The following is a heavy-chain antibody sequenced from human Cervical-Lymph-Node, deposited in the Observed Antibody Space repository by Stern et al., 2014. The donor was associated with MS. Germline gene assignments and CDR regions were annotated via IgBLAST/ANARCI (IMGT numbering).Heavy chain of an antibody. CDR3: ARRGIVGATIFDY. CDR1: GGSISSSSYY. Sequence: VQLVESGPGLVKPSETLSLTCTVSGGSISSSSYYWGWIRQPPGKGLEWIGSIYYSGSTYYNPSLKSRVTISVDTSKNQFSLKLSSGTAADTAVYYCARRGIVGATIFDYWGQGTLVTVSS. D-gene: IGHD1-26*01. J-gene: IGHJ4*02. V-gene: IGHV4-39*01. CDR2: IYYSGST.